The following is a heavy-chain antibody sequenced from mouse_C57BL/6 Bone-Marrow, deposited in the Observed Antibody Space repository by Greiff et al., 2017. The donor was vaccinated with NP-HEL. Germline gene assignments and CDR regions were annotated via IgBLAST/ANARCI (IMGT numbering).Heavy chain of an antibody. D-gene: IGHD3-2*02. CDR1: GYTFTSYW. J-gene: IGHJ2*01. V-gene: IGHV1-53*01. CDR2: INPSNGGT. CDR3: ARYGGRQLRLRNYFDY. Sequence: QVQLKQPGTELVKPGASVKLSCKASGYTFTSYWMHWVKQRPGQGLEWIGNINPSNGGTNYNEKFKSKATLTVDKSSSTAYMQLSSLTSEDSAVYYCARYGGRQLRLRNYFDYWGQGTTLTVSS.